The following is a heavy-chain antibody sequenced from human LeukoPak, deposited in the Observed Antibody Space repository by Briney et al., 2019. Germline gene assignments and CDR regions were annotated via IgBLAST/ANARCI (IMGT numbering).Heavy chain of an antibody. CDR3: ARLNVDTAMALYNWFDP. Sequence: GASVKVSCKASGYTFTSYAMNWVRQAPGQGLEWMGWINTNTGNPTYAQGFTGRFVFSLDTSVSTAYLQISSLKAEDTAVYYCARLNVDTAMALYNWFDPWGQGTLVTVSS. CDR2: INTNTGNP. CDR1: GYTFTSYA. V-gene: IGHV7-4-1*02. J-gene: IGHJ5*02. D-gene: IGHD5-18*01.